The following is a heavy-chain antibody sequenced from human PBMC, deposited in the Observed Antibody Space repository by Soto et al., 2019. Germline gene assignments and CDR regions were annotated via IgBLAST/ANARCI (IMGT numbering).Heavy chain of an antibody. D-gene: IGHD3-3*01. CDR3: ARVDFWSGYYKVPDAFDI. V-gene: IGHV3-53*04. Sequence: GGSLRLSCAASGFTVSSNYMSWVRQAPGKGLEWVSVIYSGGSTYYADSMKGRFTISRHNPKNTLYLQMNSLRAEDTAVYYFARVDFWSGYYKVPDAFDIWGQGTMVTVSS. CDR1: GFTVSSNY. J-gene: IGHJ3*02. CDR2: IYSGGST.